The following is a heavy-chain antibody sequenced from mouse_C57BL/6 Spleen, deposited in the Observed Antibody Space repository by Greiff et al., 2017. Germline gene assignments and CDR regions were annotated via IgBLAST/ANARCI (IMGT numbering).Heavy chain of an antibody. D-gene: IGHD1-1*01. V-gene: IGHV1-82*01. CDR2: IYPGDGDT. J-gene: IGHJ2*01. CDR1: GYAFSSSW. Sequence: VQLKESGPELVKPGASVKISCKASGYAFSSSWMNWVKQRPGEGLEWIGRIYPGDGDTNYNGKFKGKATLTADKSSSTAYMELSSLTSEDSAVYFCARGTTVVAFDYWGQGTTLTVSS. CDR3: ARGTTVVAFDY.